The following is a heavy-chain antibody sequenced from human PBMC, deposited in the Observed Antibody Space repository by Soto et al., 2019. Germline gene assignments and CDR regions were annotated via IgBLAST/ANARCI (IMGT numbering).Heavy chain of an antibody. V-gene: IGHV3-15*07. CDR2: IKSKTDGGTT. CDR1: GFTFSNAW. Sequence: EVQLVESGGGLVKPGGSLRLSCAASGFTFSNAWMNWVRQAPGKGLEWVGRIKSKTDGGTTDYATPVKGRFTISRDDSIITLYLQMNSLKTKDTAVYYCTTDRITIIILVIPTPRNDYWGQVTLVSVSS. J-gene: IGHJ4*02. D-gene: IGHD3-22*01. CDR3: TTDRITIIILVIPTPRNDY.